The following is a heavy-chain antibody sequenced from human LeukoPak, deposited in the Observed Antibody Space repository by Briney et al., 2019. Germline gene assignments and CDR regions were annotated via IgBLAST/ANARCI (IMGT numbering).Heavy chain of an antibody. CDR3: AKDNRLVVVPAAIWDYYYYYGMDV. J-gene: IGHJ6*02. V-gene: IGHV3-23*01. CDR1: GFTFSSYA. Sequence: GSLRLSCAASGFTFSSYAMSWVRQAPGRGLEWVSAISGSGGSTYYADSVKGRFTISRDNSKNTLYLQMNSLRAEDTAVYYCAKDNRLVVVPAAIWDYYYYYGMDVWGQGTTVTVSS. CDR2: ISGSGGST. D-gene: IGHD2-2*02.